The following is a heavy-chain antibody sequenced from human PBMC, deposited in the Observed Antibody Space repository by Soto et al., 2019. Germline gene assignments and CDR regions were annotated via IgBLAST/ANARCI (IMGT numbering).Heavy chain of an antibody. CDR3: ARGVIYDSSGYKRGNWFDP. CDR2: TYYRSKWYN. Sequence: SQTLSLTCSISGDSVSSNSAAWNWIRQSPSRGLEWLGRTYYRSKWYNDYAVSVKSRITINPDTSKNQSSLQLNSVTPEDTAVYYCARGVIYDSSGYKRGNWFDPWGQGTLVTVSS. V-gene: IGHV6-1*01. J-gene: IGHJ5*02. D-gene: IGHD3-22*01. CDR1: GDSVSSNSAA.